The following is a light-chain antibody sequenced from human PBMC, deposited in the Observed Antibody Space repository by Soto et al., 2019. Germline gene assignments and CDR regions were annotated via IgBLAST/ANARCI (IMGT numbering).Light chain of an antibody. CDR2: EVT. CDR1: SGDIGGYDY. CDR3: SSYAGSNNPYV. V-gene: IGLV2-8*01. J-gene: IGLJ1*01. Sequence: QSALTQPPSASGSPGQSVTISCTGTSGDIGGYDYVSWYQQHPGKAPKLMIYEVTKRPLGVPDRFSGSKSGNTASLTVSGLQAKDEADYYCSSYAGSNNPYVFGTGTKLTVL.